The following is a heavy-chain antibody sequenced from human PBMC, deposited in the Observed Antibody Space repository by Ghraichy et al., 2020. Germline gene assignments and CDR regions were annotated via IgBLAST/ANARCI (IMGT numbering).Heavy chain of an antibody. CDR1: GFTFSSYT. D-gene: IGHD5-18*01. Sequence: GGSLRLSCAASGFTFSSYTMNWVRQAPGKGLEWVSSISSSGTYIYYADSVRGRFTISRDDAKNSLYLQMNSLRAEDTAVYYCARASGYIYTGGGVGYWGQGTLVTVSS. V-gene: IGHV3-21*01. CDR2: ISSSGTYI. J-gene: IGHJ4*02. CDR3: ARASGYIYTGGGVGY.